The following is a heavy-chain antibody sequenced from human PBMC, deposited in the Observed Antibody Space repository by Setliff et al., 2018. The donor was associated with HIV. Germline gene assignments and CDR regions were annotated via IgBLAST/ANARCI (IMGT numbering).Heavy chain of an antibody. D-gene: IGHD3-3*01. Sequence: ASVKVSCKASGYTFTSYAMNWVRQAPGQGLEWMGWINPTTGNPTYARGFTGRFVFSWDTSVSTAYLQISSLQAEDTAVYYCARSRLFFGAVTFDYWGQGTLVTVS. CDR1: GYTFTSYA. CDR3: ARSRLFFGAVTFDY. CDR2: INPTTGNP. J-gene: IGHJ4*02. V-gene: IGHV7-4-1*02.